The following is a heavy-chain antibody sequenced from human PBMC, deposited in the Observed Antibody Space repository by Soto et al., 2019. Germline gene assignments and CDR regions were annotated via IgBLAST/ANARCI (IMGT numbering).Heavy chain of an antibody. V-gene: IGHV4-59*01. CDR2: IYYSGST. CDR1: GGSISSYD. D-gene: IGHD2-15*01. Sequence: SETLSLTCTVSGGSISSYDWGWIRQPPGKGLEWIGYIYYSGSTNYNPSLKSRVTISVDTSKNQFSLKLSSVTAADTAVYYCAREVVDVVVVAARWFDPWGQGTLVTVSS. CDR3: AREVVDVVVVAARWFDP. J-gene: IGHJ5*02.